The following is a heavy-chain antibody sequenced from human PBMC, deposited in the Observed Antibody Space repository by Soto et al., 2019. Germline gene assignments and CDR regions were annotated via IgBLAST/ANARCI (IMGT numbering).Heavy chain of an antibody. J-gene: IGHJ4*02. CDR3: AKDRERSPHDH. D-gene: IGHD1-1*01. CDR2: ISGTGGST. CDR1: GFTFSSYA. Sequence: EVKLLESGGALVQPGGSLRLSCAASGFTFSSYAMNWVRQAPGRGLEWVSHISGTGGSTYYADSVKGRFTISRDNSKNTLFLQMNSLRAEDTAVYFCAKDRERSPHDHWGQGILVTVSS. V-gene: IGHV3-23*01.